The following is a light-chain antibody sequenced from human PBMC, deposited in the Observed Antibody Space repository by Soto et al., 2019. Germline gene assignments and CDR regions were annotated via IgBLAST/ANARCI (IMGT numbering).Light chain of an antibody. CDR3: QQRGNWHLLT. CDR2: DPS. V-gene: IGKV3-11*01. CDR1: QSVSSY. Sequence: EIVLIQSPATLSLSPGGRATLSCMASQSVSSYLAWYQQKPCQAPRLLIYDPSNRATGIPARFSGSGSGTDFTPTISSLEPEDFAVYYCQQRGNWHLLTFGGGTKVDIK. J-gene: IGKJ4*01.